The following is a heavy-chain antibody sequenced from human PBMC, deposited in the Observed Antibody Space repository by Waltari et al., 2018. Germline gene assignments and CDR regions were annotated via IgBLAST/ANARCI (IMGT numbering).Heavy chain of an antibody. CDR2: IYSGGST. V-gene: IGHV3-23*03. D-gene: IGHD1-26*01. CDR3: AKDGSYGY. CDR1: GFTFSSYA. Sequence: EVQLLESGGGLVQPGGSLRLSCAASGFTFSSYAMSWVRQAPGKGLEWVSVIYSGGSTYYADSVKGRFTISRDNSKNTLYLQMNSLRAEDTAVYYCAKDGSYGYWGQGTLVTVSS. J-gene: IGHJ4*02.